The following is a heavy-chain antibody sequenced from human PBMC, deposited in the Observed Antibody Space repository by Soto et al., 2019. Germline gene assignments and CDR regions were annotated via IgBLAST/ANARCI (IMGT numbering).Heavy chain of an antibody. CDR3: AKDWELPLLYFDY. Sequence: TGGSLRLSCAASGFTFSSYAMSWVRQSPGKGLEWVSAISGSGGSTYYADSVKGRFTISRDNSKNTLYLQMNSLRAEDTAVYYCAKDWELPLLYFDYWGQGTLVTVSS. D-gene: IGHD1-26*01. J-gene: IGHJ4*02. CDR1: GFTFSSYA. V-gene: IGHV3-23*01. CDR2: ISGSGGST.